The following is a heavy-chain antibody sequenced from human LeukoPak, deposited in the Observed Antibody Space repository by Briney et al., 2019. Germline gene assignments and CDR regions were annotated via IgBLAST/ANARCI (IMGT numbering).Heavy chain of an antibody. V-gene: IGHV1-2*02. Sequence: SVKVSCEASGYTFTGYYMHWVRQAPGQGLEWMGWINPNSGGTNYAQKFQGRVTMTRDTSISTAYMELSRLRSDDTAVYYCARDRSGAYYYVDAFDIWGQGTMVTVSS. J-gene: IGHJ3*02. CDR3: ARDRSGAYYYVDAFDI. CDR2: INPNSGGT. CDR1: GYTFTGYY. D-gene: IGHD3-10*02.